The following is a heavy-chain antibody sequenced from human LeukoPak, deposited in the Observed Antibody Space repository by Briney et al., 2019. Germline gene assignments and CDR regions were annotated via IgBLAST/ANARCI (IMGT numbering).Heavy chain of an antibody. Sequence: KPSETLSLTCTVSGGSISSSSYYWGWIRHPPGKGLEWIGSIYYSGSTYYNPSLKSRVTISVDTSKNQFSLKLSSVTAADTAVYYCARSERYYYDTKGAFDIWGQGTMVTVSS. J-gene: IGHJ3*02. CDR1: GGSISSSSYY. V-gene: IGHV4-39*01. D-gene: IGHD3-22*01. CDR2: IYYSGST. CDR3: ARSERYYYDTKGAFDI.